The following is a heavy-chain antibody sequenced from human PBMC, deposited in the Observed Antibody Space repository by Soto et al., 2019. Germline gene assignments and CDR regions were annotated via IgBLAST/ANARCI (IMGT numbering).Heavy chain of an antibody. J-gene: IGHJ5*02. CDR1: GGSISSGGYS. CDR2: IYHSGST. D-gene: IGHD2-2*01. V-gene: IGHV4-30-2*01. CDR3: ARVPTP. Sequence: SETLSLTCAVSGGSISSGGYSWSWIRQPPGKGMEWIVYIYHSGSTYYNSSLKSRVTISVDRSKTKFSLKLSSVTAADTAVYYCARVPTPWGQGTLVTVSS.